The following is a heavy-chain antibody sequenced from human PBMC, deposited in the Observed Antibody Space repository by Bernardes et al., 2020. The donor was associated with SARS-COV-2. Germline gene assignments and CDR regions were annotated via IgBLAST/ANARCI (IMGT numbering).Heavy chain of an antibody. CDR3: ATAPPILASDFQYYYYGMDG. J-gene: IGHJ6*04. V-gene: IGHV1-24*01. CDR1: GYTLTELS. CDR2: FDPDDGET. D-gene: IGHD2-21*02. Sequence: ASVKVSCKVSGYTLTELSMHWVRQAPGKGLEWMGGFDPDDGETIYAQKFQGRVTMTEDTSTDTAYMELSSLRSEDTAVYYCATAPPILASDFQYYYYGMDGWGEGTTVTVCS.